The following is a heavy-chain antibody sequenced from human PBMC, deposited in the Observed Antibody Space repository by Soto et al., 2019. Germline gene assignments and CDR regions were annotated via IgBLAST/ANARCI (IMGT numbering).Heavy chain of an antibody. J-gene: IGHJ4*02. CDR1: GFTFSSYS. Sequence: EVQLVESGGGLVKPGGSLRLSCAASGFTFSSYSMNWVRQAPGKGLEWVSSISSSSSYIYYADSVKGPLTISRDNAKNSMYLQMNSLRAEDTAVYYCARVNIQPWLPYYFDYWGQGTLVTVSS. V-gene: IGHV3-21*01. CDR3: ARVNIQPWLPYYFDY. CDR2: ISSSSSYI. D-gene: IGHD5-18*01.